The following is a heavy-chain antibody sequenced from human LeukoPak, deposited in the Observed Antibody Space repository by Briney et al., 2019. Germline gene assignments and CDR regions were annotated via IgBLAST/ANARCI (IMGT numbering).Heavy chain of an antibody. CDR1: GFTFSSYG. J-gene: IGHJ4*02. Sequence: PGRSLRLSCAASGFTFSSYGMHWVRQAPGKGLEWVAVISYHGSNKYYADSVKGRFTISRDNSKNTLYLQMNSLRPEDTAVYYCAATSSPPGVDYWGQGTLVTVSS. CDR3: AATSSPPGVDY. CDR2: ISYHGSNK. V-gene: IGHV3-30*03. D-gene: IGHD6-13*01.